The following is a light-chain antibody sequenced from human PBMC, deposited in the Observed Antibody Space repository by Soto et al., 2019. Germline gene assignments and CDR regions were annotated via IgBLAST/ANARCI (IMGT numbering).Light chain of an antibody. J-gene: IGKJ1*01. V-gene: IGKV1-5*03. CDR3: QQYNRYSGT. Sequence: DIQMTQSPSTLSASVGDRVTITCRASQSISSWLAWYKQKPGKAPKLLIYKASSLEGGVPPRFSGSGAGTEFTLTISSLQPNDFATYYCQQYNRYSGTFGQGTKVEI. CDR2: KAS. CDR1: QSISSW.